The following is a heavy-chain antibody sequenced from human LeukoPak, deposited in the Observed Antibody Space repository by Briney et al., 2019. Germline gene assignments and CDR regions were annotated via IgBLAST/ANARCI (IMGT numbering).Heavy chain of an antibody. V-gene: IGHV1-18*01. CDR2: ISAYNGNT. J-gene: IGHJ4*02. CDR1: GYTFTSYG. Sequence: VASVKVSCKASGYTFTSYGISWVRRAPGQGLEWMGWISAYNGNTHYAQKLQGRVTMTTGTSTSTAFMELRSLRSDDTAVYYCAREGIQLWLDLSYWGQGTLVTVSS. D-gene: IGHD5-18*01. CDR3: AREGIQLWLDLSY.